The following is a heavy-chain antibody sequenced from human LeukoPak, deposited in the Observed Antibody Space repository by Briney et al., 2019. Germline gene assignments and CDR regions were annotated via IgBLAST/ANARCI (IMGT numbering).Heavy chain of an antibody. D-gene: IGHD3-22*01. CDR3: ARESDSSGYYDY. V-gene: IGHV3-11*06. Sequence: GGSLRLSCAASGFSFSNFYMSWIRQAPGKGLEWVSYISSSSTYANSADSVRGRFTISRDNAKNSLYLQMNSLRVEDTAVYYCARESDSSGYYDYWGQGTLVTVSS. J-gene: IGHJ4*02. CDR1: GFSFSNFY. CDR2: ISSSSTYA.